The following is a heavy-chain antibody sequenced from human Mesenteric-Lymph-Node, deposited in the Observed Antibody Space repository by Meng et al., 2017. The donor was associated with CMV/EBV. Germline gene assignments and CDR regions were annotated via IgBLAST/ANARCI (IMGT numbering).Heavy chain of an antibody. CDR1: GYSFRSYW. Sequence: GGSLRLSCKGSGYSFRSYWIGWVRQMPGKGLEWMGIIYPGDSDTRYSPSFQGQVTISADKSINTAYLQWSSLKASDSAMYYCARQYADCSSSSCHMDVWGQGTTVTVSS. CDR3: ARQYADCSSSSCHMDV. J-gene: IGHJ6*02. CDR2: IYPGDSDT. D-gene: IGHD2-2*01. V-gene: IGHV5-51*01.